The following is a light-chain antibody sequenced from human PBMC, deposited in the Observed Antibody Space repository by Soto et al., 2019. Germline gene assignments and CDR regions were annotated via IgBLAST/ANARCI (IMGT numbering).Light chain of an antibody. CDR2: KAS. J-gene: IGKJ1*01. Sequence: DIQMTQSPSTLSAAVGDRGTLACRSSQTISSWLAWYQQKPGKAPKLLIYKASTLKSGVPSRLSGSGSGTEFTLTISSLQPDDFATYYCQHYNSYSEAFGQGTKVDI. V-gene: IGKV1-5*03. CDR1: QTISSW. CDR3: QHYNSYSEA.